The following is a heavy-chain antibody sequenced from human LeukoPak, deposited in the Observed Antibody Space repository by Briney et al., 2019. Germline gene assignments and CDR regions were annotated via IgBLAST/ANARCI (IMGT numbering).Heavy chain of an antibody. J-gene: IGHJ5*02. D-gene: IGHD4-11*01. CDR2: IIPIFGTA. CDR3: ARFSNYRNWFDP. V-gene: IGHV1-69*05. CDR1: GGTFSSYA. Sequence: ASVKVSCKASGGTFSSYAISWVRQAPGQGLEWMGGIIPIFGTANYAQKFQGRVTITTDESTSTAYMELSSLRSEDTAVYYCARFSNYRNWFDPWGQGTLVTVSS.